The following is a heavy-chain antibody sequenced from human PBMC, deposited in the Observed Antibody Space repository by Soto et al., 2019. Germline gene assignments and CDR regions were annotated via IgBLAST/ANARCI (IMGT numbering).Heavy chain of an antibody. CDR3: ARGAKIVVVTAMENWFDP. CDR2: IYYSGST. Sequence: SETLSLTCTVSGGSISSGGYYWSWIRQHPGKGLEWIGYIYYSGSTYYNPSLKSRVTISVDTSKNQFSLKLSSVTAADTAVYYCARGAKIVVVTAMENWFDPWGQGTLVTVS. V-gene: IGHV4-31*02. J-gene: IGHJ5*02. D-gene: IGHD2-21*02. CDR1: GGSISSGGYY.